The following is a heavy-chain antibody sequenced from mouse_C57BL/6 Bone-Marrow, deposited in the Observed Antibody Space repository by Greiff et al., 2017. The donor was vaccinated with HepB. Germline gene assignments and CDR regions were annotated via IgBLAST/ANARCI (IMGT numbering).Heavy chain of an antibody. D-gene: IGHD1-1*01. CDR3: ARWAGSSYWYFDV. J-gene: IGHJ1*03. Sequence: EVMLVESGPGLAKPSQTLSLTCSVTGYSITSDYWNWIRKFPGNKLEYMGYISYSGSTYYNPSLKSRISITRDTSNNRYYLQLKSVTTEDTATDYCARWAGSSYWYFDVWGTGTTVTVSS. CDR1: GYSITSDY. CDR2: ISYSGST. V-gene: IGHV3-8*01.